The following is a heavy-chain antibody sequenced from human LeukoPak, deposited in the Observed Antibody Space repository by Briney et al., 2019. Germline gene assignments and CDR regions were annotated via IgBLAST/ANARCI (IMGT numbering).Heavy chain of an antibody. J-gene: IGHJ4*02. CDR2: INPSSGGT. V-gene: IGHV1-2*02. CDR3: ARVLPGDGYSYGY. Sequence: GASVKVSCKASGYTFTDYYMHWVRQAPGQGLEYMGWINPSSGGTDYAQKFQGRVTMTRDSSISTAYMELSSLRSDDTAMYYCARVLPGDGYSYGYWGQGTLVTVSS. D-gene: IGHD5-18*01. CDR1: GYTFTDYY.